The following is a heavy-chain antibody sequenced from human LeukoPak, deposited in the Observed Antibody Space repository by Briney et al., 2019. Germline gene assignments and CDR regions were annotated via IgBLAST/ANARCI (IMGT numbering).Heavy chain of an antibody. Sequence: GGSLRLSCAASGFTFYNYAMHWVRQGPGKGLEWVSIVSAVGHTTYYADSVRGRFTISRDNSKDSLYLQVNSLRAEDTALYFCARAPGRGVWGADYWGQGTPVTVSS. CDR2: VSAVGHTT. V-gene: IGHV3-43*02. CDR3: ARAPGRGVWGADY. J-gene: IGHJ4*02. CDR1: GFTFYNYA. D-gene: IGHD3-10*01.